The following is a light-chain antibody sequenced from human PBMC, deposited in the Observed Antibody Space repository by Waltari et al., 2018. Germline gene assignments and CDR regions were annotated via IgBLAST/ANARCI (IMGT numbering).Light chain of an antibody. V-gene: IGKV3-15*01. J-gene: IGKJ2*01. Sequence: EIVMTQSPATLSVSPGERATLPCRASQSVSSNLAWYQQKPGQVSRLLIYGASTRATGIPARFSGSGSGTEFILTISSLQSEDFAIYYCQQYNNWPMYTFGQGTKLEIK. CDR1: QSVSSN. CDR3: QQYNNWPMYT. CDR2: GAS.